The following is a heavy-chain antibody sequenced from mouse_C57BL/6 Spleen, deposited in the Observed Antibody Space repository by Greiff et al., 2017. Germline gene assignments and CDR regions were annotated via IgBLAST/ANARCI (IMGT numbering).Heavy chain of an antibody. Sequence: QVQLQQPGAELVMPGASVKLSCKASGYTFTSYWMHWVKQRPGQGLEWIGEIDPSDSYTNYNQKFKGKSTLTVDKSSSTAYMQLSSLTSEDSAVYYRAINYAMDYWGQGTSVTVSS. CDR1: GYTFTSYW. J-gene: IGHJ4*01. CDR2: IDPSDSYT. CDR3: AINYAMDY. V-gene: IGHV1-69*01.